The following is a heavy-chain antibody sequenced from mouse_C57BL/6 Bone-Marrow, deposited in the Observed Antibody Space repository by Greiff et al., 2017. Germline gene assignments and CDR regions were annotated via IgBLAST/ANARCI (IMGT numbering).Heavy chain of an antibody. CDR1: GFTFSSYA. V-gene: IGHV5-4*01. J-gene: IGHJ4*01. D-gene: IGHD3-2*02. CDR2: ISDGGSYT. CDR3: ARDPPPLRLRMDY. Sequence: EVQGVESGGGLVKPGGSLKLSCAASGFTFSSYAMSWVRQTPEKRLEWVATISDGGSYTYYPDNVKGRFTISRESAKNNLYLQMSHLKSEDTAMYYCARDPPPLRLRMDYWGQRTAVTDSA.